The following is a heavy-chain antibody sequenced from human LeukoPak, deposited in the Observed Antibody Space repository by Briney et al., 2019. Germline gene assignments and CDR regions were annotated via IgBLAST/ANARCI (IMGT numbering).Heavy chain of an antibody. J-gene: IGHJ4*02. CDR1: GGSFSGYY. V-gene: IGHV4-34*01. CDR3: ASTRRAVAGPKSIDH. Sequence: SETLSLTCAVYGGSFSGYYRSWIRQPPGKGLEWIGEINHSGSTNYNPSLKSRVTISVDTSKNQFSLKLSSVTAADTAVYYCASTRRAVAGPKSIDHWGQGTLVTVSS. CDR2: INHSGST. D-gene: IGHD6-19*01.